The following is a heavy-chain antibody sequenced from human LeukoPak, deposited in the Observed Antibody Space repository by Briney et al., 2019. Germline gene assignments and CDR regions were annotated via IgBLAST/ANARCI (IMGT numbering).Heavy chain of an antibody. V-gene: IGHV3-53*05. J-gene: IGHJ4*02. CDR1: GFTVSSNS. Sequence: GGSLRLSCTVSGFTVSSNSMSWVRQAPGKGLEWVSGISGSGGTTFYADSVKGRFTISRDNSKNTLYLQMNSLRAEDTAVYYCARVMGRYCSSNSCYVDYWGQGTLVTVSS. D-gene: IGHD2-2*01. CDR3: ARVMGRYCSSNSCYVDY. CDR2: ISGSGGTT.